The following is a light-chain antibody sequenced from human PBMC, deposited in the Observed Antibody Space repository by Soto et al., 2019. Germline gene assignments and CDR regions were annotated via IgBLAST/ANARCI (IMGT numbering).Light chain of an antibody. Sequence: QSALTQPASVSGSPGQSITISCTGTSSDVGGYNYVSWYQQHPGKAPKLMIYEVSNRPSGVSNRFSGSKYGNTASLTISGLQAEDEADYHCSSYTSSSTPVVFGGGTKLTVL. CDR3: SSYTSSSTPVV. V-gene: IGLV2-14*01. CDR1: SSDVGGYNY. J-gene: IGLJ2*01. CDR2: EVS.